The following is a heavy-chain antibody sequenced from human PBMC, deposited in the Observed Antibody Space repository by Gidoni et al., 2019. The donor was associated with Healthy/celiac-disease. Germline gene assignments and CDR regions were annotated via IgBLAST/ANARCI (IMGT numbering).Heavy chain of an antibody. CDR1: GGSISSGGYY. V-gene: IGHV4-31*03. CDR2: IYYSGST. CDR3: ARVWTATRGWFDP. D-gene: IGHD2-21*02. Sequence: QVQLQESGPGLVKPSQTLSLTGTVSGGSISSGGYYWSWFRQHPGKGLEWYGYIYYSGSTDYNPSLKSRVTISVDTSKNQFSLKLSSVTAADTAVYYCARVWTATRGWFDPWGQGTLVTVSS. J-gene: IGHJ5*02.